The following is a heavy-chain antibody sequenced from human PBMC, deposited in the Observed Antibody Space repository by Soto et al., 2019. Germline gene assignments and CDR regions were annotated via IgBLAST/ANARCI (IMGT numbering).Heavy chain of an antibody. CDR3: TRDFDWLLRYYSFYGMDV. CDR2: IRSKAYGGTT. Sequence: GGSLRLSCTASGFTFGDSAMSWVRQAPGKGLEWVGFIRSKAYGGTTEYAASVKGRFTISRDDSKSIAYLQMNSLKTEDTAVYYCTRDFDWLLRYYSFYGMDVWGQGTTVTVSS. V-gene: IGHV3-49*04. CDR1: GFTFGDSA. D-gene: IGHD3-9*01. J-gene: IGHJ6*02.